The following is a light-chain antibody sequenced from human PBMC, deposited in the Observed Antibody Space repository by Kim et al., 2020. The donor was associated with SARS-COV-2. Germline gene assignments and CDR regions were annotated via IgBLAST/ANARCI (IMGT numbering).Light chain of an antibody. V-gene: IGKV4-1*01. J-gene: IGKJ4*01. CDR3: HQHYTTPFT. CDR1: QTVLNSFSNKNF. Sequence: ATSSCKSSQTVLNSFSNKNFLAWFQQKPGQPPKLLISWASTREFGVPDRFSGGGSGTDFTLTINSLQAEDVAVYYCHQHYTTPFTFGGGTKVDIK. CDR2: WAS.